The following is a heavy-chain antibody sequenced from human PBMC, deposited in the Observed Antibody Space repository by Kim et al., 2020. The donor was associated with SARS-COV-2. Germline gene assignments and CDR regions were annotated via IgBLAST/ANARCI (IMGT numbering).Heavy chain of an antibody. Sequence: SETLSLTCTVSGGSISSSSYYWGWIRQPPGKGLEWIGSIYYSGSTYYNPSLKSRVTISVDTSKNQFSLKLSSVTAADTAVYYCARLSHCSSTSCPPPLNWVDPWGQGTLVTVSS. V-gene: IGHV4-39*01. CDR2: IYYSGST. J-gene: IGHJ5*02. CDR3: ARLSHCSSTSCPPPLNWVDP. CDR1: GGSISSSSYY. D-gene: IGHD2-2*01.